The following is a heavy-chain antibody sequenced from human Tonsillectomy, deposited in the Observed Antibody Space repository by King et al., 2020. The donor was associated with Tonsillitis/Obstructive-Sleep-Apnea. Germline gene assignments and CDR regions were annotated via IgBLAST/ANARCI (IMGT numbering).Heavy chain of an antibody. D-gene: IGHD2-2*02. Sequence: VQLVESGGGLVKPGGSLRLSCAASGFTFSDYYMSWIRQAPGKGLEWVSYISRCSSYTNYADSVKGRFTISRDNAKNSLYLQMNSLRAEDTAVYYCATHYTNTSPFDYWGRGTLVTVSS. CDR3: ATHYTNTSPFDY. V-gene: IGHV3-11*05. J-gene: IGHJ4*02. CDR1: GFTFSDYY. CDR2: ISRCSSYT.